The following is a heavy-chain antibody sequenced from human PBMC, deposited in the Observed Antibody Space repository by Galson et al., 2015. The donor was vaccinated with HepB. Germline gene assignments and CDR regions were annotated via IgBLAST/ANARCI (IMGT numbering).Heavy chain of an antibody. D-gene: IGHD3-9*01. CDR1: GYTFTSYA. V-gene: IGHV7-4-1*02. CDR2: INTNTGNP. CDR3: ARGALRYFDWLEPYPVDIDY. J-gene: IGHJ4*02. Sequence: SVKVSCKASGYTFTSYAMNWVRQAPGQGLEWMGWINTNTGNPTYAQGFTGRFVFSLDTSVSTAYLQISSLKAEDTAVYYCARGALRYFDWLEPYPVDIDYWGQGTLVTVSS.